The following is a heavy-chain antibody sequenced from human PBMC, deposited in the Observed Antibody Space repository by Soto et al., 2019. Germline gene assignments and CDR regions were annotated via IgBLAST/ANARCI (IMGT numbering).Heavy chain of an antibody. J-gene: IGHJ4*02. Sequence: GGSLRLSCAASGFTFSSDWMTWVRQAPGKGLEWVANIKQDGSEKYYVDSVKGRFTISRDNAKNSLYLQMNSLRAEDTAVYYCATHPYSSGWYCWGQGTLVTVSS. CDR1: GFTFSSDW. V-gene: IGHV3-7*02. CDR3: ATHPYSSGWYC. D-gene: IGHD6-13*01. CDR2: IKQDGSEK.